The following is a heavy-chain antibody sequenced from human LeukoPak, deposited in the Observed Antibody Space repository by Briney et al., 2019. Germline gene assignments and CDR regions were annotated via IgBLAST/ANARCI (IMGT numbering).Heavy chain of an antibody. D-gene: IGHD6-6*01. V-gene: IGHV4-59*08. CDR1: GGSISAYY. Sequence: SETLSLTCTVSGGSISAYYWTWIRQPPGKGLEWIGYIYYGGSTNYNPSLKSRVTISVDTSKNQFSLKLSSVTAADTAVYYCATIAGSSSYWGQGTLVTVSS. CDR3: ATIAGSSSY. J-gene: IGHJ4*02. CDR2: IYYGGST.